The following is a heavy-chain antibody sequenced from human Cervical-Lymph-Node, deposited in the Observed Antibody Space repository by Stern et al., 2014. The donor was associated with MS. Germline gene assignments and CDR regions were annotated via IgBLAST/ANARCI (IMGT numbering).Heavy chain of an antibody. J-gene: IGHJ5*02. CDR3: ARGLVSNRATATLHNLFDP. V-gene: IGHV1-69*09. CDR1: GGTFSSSYA. CDR2: IIPILGLP. D-gene: IGHD1-1*01. Sequence: VQLVESGAEVKKPGSSVNVSCMASGGTFSSSYAITWMRQAPGQGLEWMGRIIPILGLPYYAQKFQGRVTITADTSTNTAYMGLNSLTSEDTAVYYCARGLVSNRATATLHNLFDPWGQGTLVTVSS.